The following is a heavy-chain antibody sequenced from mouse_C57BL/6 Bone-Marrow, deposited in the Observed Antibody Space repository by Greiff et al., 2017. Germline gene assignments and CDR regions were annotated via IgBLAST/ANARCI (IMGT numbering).Heavy chain of an antibody. CDR2: IDPSDSYT. J-gene: IGHJ2*01. CDR1: GYTFTSYW. Sequence: QVQLKQPGAELVMPGASVKLSCKASGYTFTSYWMHWVKQRPGQGLEWIGEIDPSDSYTNYNQKFKGKSTLTVDKSSSTAYMQLSSLTSEDSAVYYCARGRVNYGFDYWGQGTTLTVSS. V-gene: IGHV1-69*01. D-gene: IGHD1-1*01. CDR3: ARGRVNYGFDY.